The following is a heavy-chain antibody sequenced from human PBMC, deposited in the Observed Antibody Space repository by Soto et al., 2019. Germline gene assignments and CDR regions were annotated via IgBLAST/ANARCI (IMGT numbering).Heavy chain of an antibody. J-gene: IGHJ4*02. V-gene: IGHV3-15*01. CDR3: VIDDAGRVFGELDY. Sequence: EVQLVESGGSLVKPGGSLRLSCAASGFTFSSAWMTWVRQAPGKGLEWVGRVKSKTSGGTTDYAAPVKGRFTISRDDSENMVYLQMNSLNIEDTALYYCVIDDAGRVFGELDYWGQGTLVTVSS. D-gene: IGHD3-10*01. CDR2: VKSKTSGGTT. CDR1: GFTFSSAW.